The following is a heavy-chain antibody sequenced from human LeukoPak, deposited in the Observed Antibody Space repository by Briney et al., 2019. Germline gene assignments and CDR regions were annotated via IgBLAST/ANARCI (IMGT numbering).Heavy chain of an antibody. J-gene: IGHJ4*02. CDR2: IYYSGST. D-gene: IGHD6-13*01. CDR3: ARVGGRVAAAGTDLYFDY. Sequence: KPSETLSLTCTVSGGSISSYYWSWIRQPPGKGLEWIGYIYYSGSTNYNPSLKSRVTISVDTSKNQFSLKLSSVTAADTAVYYCARVGGRVAAAGTDLYFDYWGQGTLVTVSS. V-gene: IGHV4-59*01. CDR1: GGSISSYY.